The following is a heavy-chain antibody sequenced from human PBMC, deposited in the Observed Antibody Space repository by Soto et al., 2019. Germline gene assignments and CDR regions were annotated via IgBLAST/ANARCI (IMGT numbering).Heavy chain of an antibody. Sequence: SLTCTVSGGSISSGGYYWSWIRQHPGKGLEWIGYIYYSGSTYYNPSLKSRVTISVDTSKNQFSLKLSSVTAADTAVYYCARDRDGAHPNGMDVWGQGTTVTVSS. CDR1: GGSISSGGYY. CDR3: ARDRDGAHPNGMDV. D-gene: IGHD2-8*01. V-gene: IGHV4-31*03. J-gene: IGHJ6*02. CDR2: IYYSGST.